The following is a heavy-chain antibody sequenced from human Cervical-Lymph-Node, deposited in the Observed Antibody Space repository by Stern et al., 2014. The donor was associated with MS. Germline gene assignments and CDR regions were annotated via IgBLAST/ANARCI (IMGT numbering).Heavy chain of an antibody. J-gene: IGHJ6*02. CDR2: IAAAGDT. Sequence: EVQLVESGGGLVQPGGSLRLSCVASRFTFSNYAMYWVRKGPGTGLEWVSAIAAAGDTYYPDVVRDQFTISRENANNTLYLQMNSMRAEDTAVYYCARELTETSLKCSGGRCYYSYYGVDVWGQGTTVTVSS. V-gene: IGHV3-13*04. CDR1: RFTFSNYA. CDR3: ARELTETSLKCSGGRCYYSYYGVDV. D-gene: IGHD2-15*01.